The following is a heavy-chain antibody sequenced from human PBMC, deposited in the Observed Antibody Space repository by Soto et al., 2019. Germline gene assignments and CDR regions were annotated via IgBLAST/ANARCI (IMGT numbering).Heavy chain of an antibody. V-gene: IGHV1-18*01. D-gene: IGHD2-15*01. CDR2: ISTYNGDT. CDR3: ARAGAAPYYYYGMDV. Sequence: ASVKVSCKAAGYTFSTSGMSWLRQAPGQGLEWMGWISTYNGDTNDAPKFQDRVTMTSDTSTSTVYMELRSLRSDDTAVYYCARAGAAPYYYYGMDVWGQGTRVTVSS. J-gene: IGHJ6*02. CDR1: GYTFSTSG.